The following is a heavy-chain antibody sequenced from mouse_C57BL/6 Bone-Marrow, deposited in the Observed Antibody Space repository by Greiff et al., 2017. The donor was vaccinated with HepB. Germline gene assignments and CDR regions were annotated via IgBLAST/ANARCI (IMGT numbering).Heavy chain of an antibody. CDR3: ARWVVAEAMDY. Sequence: VQLQQSGPELVKPGASVKISCKASGYSFTGYYMNWVKQSPEKSLEWIGEINPSTGGTTYNQKFKAKATLTVDKSSSTAYMQLKSLTSEDSAVYYCARWVVAEAMDYWGQGTSVTVSS. J-gene: IGHJ4*01. CDR1: GYSFTGYY. V-gene: IGHV1-42*01. D-gene: IGHD1-1*01. CDR2: INPSTGGT.